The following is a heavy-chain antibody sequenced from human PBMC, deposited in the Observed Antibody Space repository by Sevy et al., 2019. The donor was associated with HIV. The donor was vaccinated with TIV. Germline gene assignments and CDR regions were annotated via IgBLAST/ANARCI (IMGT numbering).Heavy chain of an antibody. Sequence: GGPLRLSCAASGFTFSSYAMHWVRQAPGKGLEWVAVISYDGSNKYYADSVKGRFTISRDNSKNTLYLQMNSLRAEDTAVYYCARDRNSGSRYYFDYWGQGTLVTVSS. J-gene: IGHJ4*02. V-gene: IGHV3-30-3*01. CDR3: ARDRNSGSRYYFDY. D-gene: IGHD2-15*01. CDR2: ISYDGSNK. CDR1: GFTFSSYA.